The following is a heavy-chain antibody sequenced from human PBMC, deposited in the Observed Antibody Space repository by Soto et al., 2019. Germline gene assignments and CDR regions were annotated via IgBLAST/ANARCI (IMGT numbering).Heavy chain of an antibody. Sequence: GGSLRLSCTASGFTFSSFCMSWVRQAPGKGLECVSGISDEGGSTYDANSVKGRFTISRDNSKNTLYLQMDNLRDDDTAVYFQAKFGRGGPARALDKWGQGTMVTVSS. CDR2: ISDEGGST. D-gene: IGHD3-10*01. CDR1: GFTFSSFC. CDR3: AKFGRGGPARALDK. J-gene: IGHJ3*02. V-gene: IGHV3-23*01.